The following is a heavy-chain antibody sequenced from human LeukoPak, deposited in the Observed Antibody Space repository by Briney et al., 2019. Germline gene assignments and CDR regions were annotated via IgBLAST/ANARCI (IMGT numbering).Heavy chain of an antibody. J-gene: IGHJ4*02. CDR3: ARDKYYYDSSGPLLFDY. CDR2: IYHSGRT. CDR1: GYSISSGYY. D-gene: IGHD3-22*01. Sequence: SETLSLTCTVSGYSISSGYYWGWIRQPPGKGLEWIGSIYHSGRTFYNPSLKSRVTISVDTSKNQFSLKLTSVTAADTAVYYCARDKYYYDSSGPLLFDYWGQGTLVTVSS. V-gene: IGHV4-38-2*02.